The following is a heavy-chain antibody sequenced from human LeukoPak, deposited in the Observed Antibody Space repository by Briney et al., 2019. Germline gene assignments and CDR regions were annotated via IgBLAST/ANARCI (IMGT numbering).Heavy chain of an antibody. V-gene: IGHV1-46*01. Sequence: GASVKVSCKASGYTFPGYYMHWVRQAPGQGLEWMGIINPSGGSTSYAQKFQGRVTMTRDTSTSTVYMELSSLRSEDTAVYYCARRTGIAAAGIGYWGQGTQVTVSS. J-gene: IGHJ4*02. CDR3: ARRTGIAAAGIGY. CDR1: GYTFPGYY. CDR2: INPSGGST. D-gene: IGHD6-13*01.